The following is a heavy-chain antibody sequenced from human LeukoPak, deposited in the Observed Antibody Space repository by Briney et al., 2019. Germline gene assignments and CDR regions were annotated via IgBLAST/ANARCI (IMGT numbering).Heavy chain of an antibody. D-gene: IGHD2-2*01. V-gene: IGHV1-2*02. Sequence: RWASVKVSCKASGYTFTKYGVYWVRQAPGQGLEWMGWINPNSGGTNYAQKFQGRVTMTRDTSISTAYMELSRLRSDDTAVYYCARVVPAAMSIDYWGQGTLVTVSS. J-gene: IGHJ4*02. CDR3: ARVVPAAMSIDY. CDR2: INPNSGGT. CDR1: GYTFTKYG.